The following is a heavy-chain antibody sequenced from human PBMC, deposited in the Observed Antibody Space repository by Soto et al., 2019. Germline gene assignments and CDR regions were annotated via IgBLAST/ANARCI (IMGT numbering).Heavy chain of an antibody. Sequence: QSGGSLRLSCAASGFTFSSYAMHWVRQAPGKGLEWVAVISYDGSNKYYADSVKGRFTISRDNSKNTLYLQMNSLRAEDTAVYYCARDRIGEYCSGGSCSDSYYYYYGMDVWGQGTTVTVSS. CDR2: ISYDGSNK. D-gene: IGHD2-15*01. CDR3: ARDRIGEYCSGGSCSDSYYYYYGMDV. V-gene: IGHV3-30-3*01. J-gene: IGHJ6*02. CDR1: GFTFSSYA.